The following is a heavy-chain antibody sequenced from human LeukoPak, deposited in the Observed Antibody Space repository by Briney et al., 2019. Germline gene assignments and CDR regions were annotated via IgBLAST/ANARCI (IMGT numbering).Heavy chain of an antibody. CDR1: GGSISSSNW. D-gene: IGHD3-22*01. J-gene: IGHJ6*02. Sequence: PSETLSLTCAVSGGSISSSNWWSWVRPPPGKGLEWIGEIYHSGSTNYNPSLKSRVTISVDKSKNQFSLKLSSVTAADTAVYYCARGSYYYDSSTDYGMDVWGQGTTVTVSS. CDR3: ARGSYYYDSSTDYGMDV. CDR2: IYHSGST. V-gene: IGHV4-4*02.